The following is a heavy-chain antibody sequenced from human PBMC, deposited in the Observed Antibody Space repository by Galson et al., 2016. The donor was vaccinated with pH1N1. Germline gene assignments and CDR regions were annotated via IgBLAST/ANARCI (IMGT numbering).Heavy chain of an antibody. V-gene: IGHV3-48*02. Sequence: SLRLSCAVTGFTFDGRGMGWVRQAPGKGLQWVSFISSRNDKVYYADSVKGRLTISRDDVKNSVYLQMNSLRHEDTAVYYGARDSGRETHFDYWGRGTLVTVSS. J-gene: IGHJ4*02. CDR1: GFTFDGRG. D-gene: IGHD6-19*01. CDR3: ARDSGRETHFDY. CDR2: ISSRNDKV.